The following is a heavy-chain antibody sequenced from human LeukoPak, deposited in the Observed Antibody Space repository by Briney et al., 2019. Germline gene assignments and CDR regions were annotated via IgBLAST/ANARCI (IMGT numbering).Heavy chain of an antibody. CDR2: IYTGGGT. Sequence: GGSLRLSCAASGFTFSSYAMHWVRQAPGKGLECVSVIYTGGGTFYTDSVKGRFTISRDSSKNMIYLQMNSLRAEDTAVYYCAKDSAWELLGHWGQGTLVTVSS. D-gene: IGHD1-26*01. V-gene: IGHV3-NL1*01. CDR3: AKDSAWELLGH. CDR1: GFTFSSYA. J-gene: IGHJ5*02.